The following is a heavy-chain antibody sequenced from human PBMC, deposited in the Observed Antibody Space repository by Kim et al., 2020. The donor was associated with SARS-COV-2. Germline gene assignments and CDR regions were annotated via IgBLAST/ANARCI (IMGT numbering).Heavy chain of an antibody. Sequence: GESLKISCKGSGFTFTNYWIGWVRQMSGKGLEWMGIIYPGDSDTRYSPSFQGQVTISADKSTSTAYLQWSSLQASDTAKYYCARRHSSSWTPFDYWGQGTLVTVSS. J-gene: IGHJ4*02. V-gene: IGHV5-51*01. D-gene: IGHD6-13*01. CDR2: IYPGDSDT. CDR3: ARRHSSSWTPFDY. CDR1: GFTFTNYW.